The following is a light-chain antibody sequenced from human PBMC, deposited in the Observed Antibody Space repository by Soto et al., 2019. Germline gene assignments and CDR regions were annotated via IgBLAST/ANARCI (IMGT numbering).Light chain of an antibody. Sequence: QSVLTQPPSVSGAPGQRVTISCTASSSNIGAGYDVHWYQQLPGTAPKLLIHGNSNRPSGVPDRFSGSKSGTSASLAITGLQAEDEADYYCQSFDSSLSVVFGGGTKLTVL. CDR1: SSNIGAGYD. V-gene: IGLV1-40*01. CDR3: QSFDSSLSVV. J-gene: IGLJ2*01. CDR2: GNS.